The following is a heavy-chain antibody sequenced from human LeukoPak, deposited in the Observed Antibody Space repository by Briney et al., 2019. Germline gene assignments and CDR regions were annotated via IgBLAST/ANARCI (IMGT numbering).Heavy chain of an antibody. CDR2: VYYSGTT. V-gene: IGHV4-61*08. CDR1: GDSITSGGFY. CDR3: ATGYSSTWYYFDY. Sequence: PSETLSLTCNVSGDSITSGGFYWAWIRQSPGKGLEWIGNVYYSGTTQYNPSLKSRVTISADTSKDQFSLKLASVTAADTAVYYCATGYSSTWYYFDYWGQGTLVTVSS. J-gene: IGHJ4*02. D-gene: IGHD6-13*01.